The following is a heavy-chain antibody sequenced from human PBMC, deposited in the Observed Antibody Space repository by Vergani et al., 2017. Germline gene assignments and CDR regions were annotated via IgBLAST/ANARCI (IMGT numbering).Heavy chain of an antibody. CDR2: ISSTAFTI. V-gene: IGHV3-11*04. J-gene: IGHJ2*01. CDR3: VRLPRGPWNFDL. Sequence: QERLVQSGGGLVKPGGSLRLSCVASGFTFSDYDMNWLRQAPGKGLEWISSISSTAFTIHYADFAKGRFTISRDNAGNSLYLQMNGLRVEDTAVYYCVRLPRGPWNFDLWGRGTLITVSS. CDR1: GFTFSDYD.